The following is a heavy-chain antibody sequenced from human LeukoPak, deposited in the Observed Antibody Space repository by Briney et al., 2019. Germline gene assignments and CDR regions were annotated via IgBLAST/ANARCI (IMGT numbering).Heavy chain of an antibody. J-gene: IGHJ4*02. V-gene: IGHV1-69*05. Sequence: ASVKVSCKASGGTFSSYAISWVRQAPGQGLEWMGGIIPIFGTANYAQKFQGRVTITTDESTSTAYMELSSLRSEDTAVYYCAREQVGATFRYFDYWGQGTLVTVSS. D-gene: IGHD1-26*01. CDR1: GGTFSSYA. CDR2: IIPIFGTA. CDR3: AREQVGATFRYFDY.